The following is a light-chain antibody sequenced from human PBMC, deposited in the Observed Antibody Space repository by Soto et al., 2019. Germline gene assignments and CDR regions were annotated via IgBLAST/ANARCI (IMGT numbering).Light chain of an antibody. CDR3: SSYTSSSTLV. V-gene: IGLV2-14*01. Sequence: QSVLTQPASVSGSPGQSITISCTGTSSDVGGYNYVSWYQQYPDKAPKLMIYDVSYRPSGVSNRLSGSRSGNTASLTISGLQAADEADYYCSSYTSSSTLVFGTGTKVTVL. CDR2: DVS. CDR1: SSDVGGYNY. J-gene: IGLJ1*01.